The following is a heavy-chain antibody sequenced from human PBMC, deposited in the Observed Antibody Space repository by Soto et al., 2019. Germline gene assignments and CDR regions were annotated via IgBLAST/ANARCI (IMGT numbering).Heavy chain of an antibody. J-gene: IGHJ4*02. CDR2: ISIGSSTI. CDR1: GFTFSSNG. V-gene: IGHV3-48*01. D-gene: IGHD2-21*02. Sequence: EVQLVESGGGLVQPGGSLRLSCEASGFTFSSNGMNWVRQAPGKGLEWVSFISIGSSTINYADSGRGRFTISRDNAKNSLYLQMNSLRAEDTAVYYCARDWGVYDSAIRTQIPHLGSWGQGTLVTVSS. CDR3: ARDWGVYDSAIRTQIPHLGS.